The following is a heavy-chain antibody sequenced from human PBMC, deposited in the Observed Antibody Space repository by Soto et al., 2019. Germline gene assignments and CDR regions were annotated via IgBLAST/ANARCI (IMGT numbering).Heavy chain of an antibody. V-gene: IGHV4-61*01. CDR1: GGSVSSGSYY. CDR2: IYYSGST. Sequence: PSETLSLTCTVSGGSVSSGSYYWSRIRQPPGKGLEWIGYIYYSGSTNYNPSLKSRVTISVDTSKNQFSLKLSSVTAADTAVYYCARGVAAAGTNWFDPWGQGTLVTVSS. CDR3: ARGVAAAGTNWFDP. J-gene: IGHJ5*02. D-gene: IGHD6-13*01.